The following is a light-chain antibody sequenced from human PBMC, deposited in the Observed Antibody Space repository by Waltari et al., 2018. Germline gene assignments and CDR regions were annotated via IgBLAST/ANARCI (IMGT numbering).Light chain of an antibody. V-gene: IGKV3-20*01. CDR3: QKYESLPAT. CDR1: QSVGIY. Sequence: EIVLTQSPGTLSLSPGERATLSCRASQSVGIYLAWYQQKPGQAPRLLIYHASNRATGIPDRFSARGSGTDFSLTISRLEPEDCAVYYCQKYESLPATFGQGTKVEIK. J-gene: IGKJ1*01. CDR2: HAS.